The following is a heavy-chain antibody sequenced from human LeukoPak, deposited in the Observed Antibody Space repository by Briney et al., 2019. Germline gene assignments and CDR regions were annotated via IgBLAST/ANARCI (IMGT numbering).Heavy chain of an antibody. CDR3: ARAAEEYYYDSSGSIRILGAFDI. V-gene: IGHV3-30*02. J-gene: IGHJ3*02. CDR2: IRYDGSNK. D-gene: IGHD3-22*01. Sequence: GGSLRLSCAASGFTFSSYGMHWVRQAPGKGLEWVAFIRYDGSNKYYADSVKGRFTISRDNSKNTLYLQMNSLRAEDTAVYYCARAAEEYYYDSSGSIRILGAFDIWGQGTMVTVSS. CDR1: GFTFSSYG.